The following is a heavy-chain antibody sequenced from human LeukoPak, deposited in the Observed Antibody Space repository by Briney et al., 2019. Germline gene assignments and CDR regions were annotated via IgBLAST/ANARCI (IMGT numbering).Heavy chain of an antibody. D-gene: IGHD5-18*01. CDR3: ARSGYSYGADAFDI. Sequence: TSETLSLTCTVSGASISSSNYYWGWIRQPPGKGLEWVGSVFYSGITYYNPSLKSRVTISIDTSKNQFSLKLSSVTAADTAVYYCARSGYSYGADAFDIWGQGTMVTVSS. V-gene: IGHV4-39*07. CDR2: VFYSGIT. CDR1: GASISSSNYY. J-gene: IGHJ3*02.